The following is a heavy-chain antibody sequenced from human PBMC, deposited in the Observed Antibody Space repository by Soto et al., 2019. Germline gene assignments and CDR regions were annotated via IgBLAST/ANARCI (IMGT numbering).Heavy chain of an antibody. CDR1: GFTFDDYA. CDR2: ISWNSGSI. CDR3: AKDKSSGYDYIWGSYPPPGGFDP. Sequence: EVQLVESGGGLVQPGRSLRLSCAASGFTFDDYAMHWVRQAPGKGLEWVSGISWNSGSIGYADSVKGRFTISRDSAKNSLYLQMNSLRAEDTALYYCAKDKSSGYDYIWGSYPPPGGFDPWGQGTLVTVSS. V-gene: IGHV3-9*01. D-gene: IGHD3-16*02. J-gene: IGHJ5*02.